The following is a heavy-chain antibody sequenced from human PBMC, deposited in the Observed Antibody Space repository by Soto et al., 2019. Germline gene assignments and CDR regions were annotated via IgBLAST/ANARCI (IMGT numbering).Heavy chain of an antibody. V-gene: IGHV5-51*01. Sequence: GESLKISCKASGYSFATYWIGWVRQMPGKGLEWMGIIYPGDFDTKYSPSFEGQVTMSVDKSINTAYLKWSSLKASDTAIYYCARVTVGSHYYYYGMDVWGQGTTVTVSS. J-gene: IGHJ6*02. CDR2: IYPGDFDT. D-gene: IGHD4-4*01. CDR3: ARVTVGSHYYYYGMDV. CDR1: GYSFATYW.